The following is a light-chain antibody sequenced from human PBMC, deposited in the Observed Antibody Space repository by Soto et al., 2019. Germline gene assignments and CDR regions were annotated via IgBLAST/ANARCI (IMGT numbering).Light chain of an antibody. J-gene: IGKJ3*01. V-gene: IGKV3-15*01. CDR2: GVS. CDR3: KQYENGPLT. CDR1: QRVYST. Sequence: EIVMTQSPATLSVSPGERATLSCRASQRVYSTLAWYQQKPGQAPRLLIYGVSTRASGIPARFSGSGSGTEFTLTISSLQSEEVAFYYCKQYENGPLTFGPGTKVDIK.